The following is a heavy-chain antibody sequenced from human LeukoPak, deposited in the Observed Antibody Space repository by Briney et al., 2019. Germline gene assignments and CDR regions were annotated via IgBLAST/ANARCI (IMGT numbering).Heavy chain of an antibody. J-gene: IGHJ4*02. CDR1: GFTFSTYA. D-gene: IGHD6-13*01. CDR2: ISGSGDST. V-gene: IGHV3-23*01. Sequence: GGSLRLSCAASGFTFSTYAMSWVRQAPGKGLEWVSAISGSGDSTYYADSVKGRFIISRDYSKNTLYLQMNSLRAEDTAVYYCATTRRYSSSWGRGFFDYWGQGTLVTVSS. CDR3: ATTRRYSSSWGRGFFDY.